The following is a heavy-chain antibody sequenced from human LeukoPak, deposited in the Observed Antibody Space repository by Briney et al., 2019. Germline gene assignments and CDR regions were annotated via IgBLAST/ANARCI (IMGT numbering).Heavy chain of an antibody. J-gene: IGHJ4*02. CDR3: ARDRGTGLLDY. D-gene: IGHD1-1*01. CDR2: INAGNGNT. CDR1: GYTFTGYY. V-gene: IGHV1-3*03. Sequence: ASVKVSCKASGYTFTGYYMHWVRQAPGQGLEWMGWINAGNGNTKYSQEFQGRVTITRDTSASTAYMELSSLRSEDMAVYYCARDRGTGLLDYWGQGTLVTVSS.